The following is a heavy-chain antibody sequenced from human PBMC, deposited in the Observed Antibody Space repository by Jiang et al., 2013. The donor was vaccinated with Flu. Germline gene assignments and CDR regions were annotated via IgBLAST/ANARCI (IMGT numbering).Heavy chain of an antibody. D-gene: IGHD3-22*01. CDR3: ARFLRVHYYDSSGPDY. J-gene: IGHJ4*02. Sequence: LLKPSQTLSLTCTVSGGSISSGDYYWSWIRQPPGKGLEWIGYIYYSGSTYYNPSLKSRVTISVDTSKNQFSLKLSSVTAADTAVYYCARFLRVHYYDSSGPDYWGQGTLVTVSS. CDR1: GGSISSGDYY. CDR2: IYYSGST. V-gene: IGHV4-30-4*08.